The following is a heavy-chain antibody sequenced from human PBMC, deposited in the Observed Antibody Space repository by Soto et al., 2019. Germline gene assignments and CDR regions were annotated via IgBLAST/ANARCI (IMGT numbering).Heavy chain of an antibody. J-gene: IGHJ4*02. D-gene: IGHD5-18*01. V-gene: IGHV3-33*01. Sequence: QVQLVDSGGGVVQPGTSLRLSCATSEFPFTACGFHWVRQAPGKGLEWVAVIWFDGSRKYYADSVKGRFTISRDDSRNTVSLEMNSLRVEDTAVYYCARDAQLWLYDYWGQGTLVTVSS. CDR3: ARDAQLWLYDY. CDR1: EFPFTACG. CDR2: IWFDGSRK.